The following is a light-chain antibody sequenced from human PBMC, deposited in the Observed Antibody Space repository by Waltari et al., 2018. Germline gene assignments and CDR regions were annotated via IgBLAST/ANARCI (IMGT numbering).Light chain of an antibody. V-gene: IGLV2-14*03. CDR1: RSDIGGHNF. J-gene: IGLJ2*01. CDR2: DVT. CDR3: SSYTTTRILEI. Sequence: QSALTQPASVSGSPGQSITISCTGTRSDIGGHNFVSWYPQHPNKVPKLIIYDVTDRPSWVSKRFSGSKSGNTASLTISGLRTEDEADYYCSSYTTTRILEIFGGGAKLTVL.